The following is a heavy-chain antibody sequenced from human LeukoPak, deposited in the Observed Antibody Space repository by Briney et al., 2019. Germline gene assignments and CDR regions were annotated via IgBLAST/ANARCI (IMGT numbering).Heavy chain of an antibody. CDR1: GFTFSSYE. J-gene: IGHJ4*02. CDR3: ARDEGKGIVGATKFDY. Sequence: PGGSLRLSCAASGFTFSSYEMNWVRQAPGKGLEWVSYISSSGSTIYYADSVKGRFTISRDNAKNSLYLQMNSLRAEDTAVYYCARDEGKGIVGATKFDYWGQGTLVTVSS. D-gene: IGHD1-26*01. CDR2: ISSSGSTI. V-gene: IGHV3-48*03.